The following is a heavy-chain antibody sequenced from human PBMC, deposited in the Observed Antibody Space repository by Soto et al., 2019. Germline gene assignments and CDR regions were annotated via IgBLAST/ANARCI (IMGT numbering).Heavy chain of an antibody. CDR3: ATDSYFTLKLVRFDY. Sequence: GASVKVSCKVSGYTLTELSMHWVRQAPGKGLEWMGGFDPEDGETIYAQKFQGRVTMTEDTSTDTAYMELSSLRSEDTAVYYCATDSYFTLKLVRFDYWGLGTLVTVSS. D-gene: IGHD3-22*01. CDR2: FDPEDGET. CDR1: GYTLTELS. V-gene: IGHV1-24*01. J-gene: IGHJ4*01.